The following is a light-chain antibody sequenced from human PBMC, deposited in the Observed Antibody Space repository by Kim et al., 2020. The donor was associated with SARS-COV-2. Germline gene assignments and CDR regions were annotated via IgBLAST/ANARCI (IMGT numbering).Light chain of an antibody. Sequence: ELTQPPSASGTPGQRVTISCSGSSSNIGSNTVNWYQQLPGTAPKLLIYSNNQRPSGVPDRFSGSKSGTSASLAISGLQFEDEADYYCAAWDDSLNGWVFGGGTQLTVL. J-gene: IGLJ3*02. V-gene: IGLV1-44*01. CDR2: SNN. CDR1: SSNIGSNT. CDR3: AAWDDSLNGWV.